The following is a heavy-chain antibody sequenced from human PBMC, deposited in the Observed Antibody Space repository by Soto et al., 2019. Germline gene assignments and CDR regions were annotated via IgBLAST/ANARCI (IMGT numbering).Heavy chain of an antibody. D-gene: IGHD6-6*01. CDR3: ATGGPSHLVPVPLPFDP. V-gene: IGHV3-15*07. CDR2: IKTSAGGGAT. CDR1: GFSFNEAW. Sequence: GGSLRLSCVAPGFSFNEAWMNWVRQAPGGGLEWVGRIKTSAGGGATDYSAPVQGRCTISRDDSENDIYLHMDGLRPEDTACYCCATGGPSHLVPVPLPFDPCGQVNLVPGSP. J-gene: IGHJ5*02.